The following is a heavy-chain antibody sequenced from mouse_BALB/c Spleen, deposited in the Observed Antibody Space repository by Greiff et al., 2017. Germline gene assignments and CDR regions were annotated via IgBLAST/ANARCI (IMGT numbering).Heavy chain of an antibody. CDR2: IDPENGNT. CDR1: GFNIKDYY. CDR3: ARGSGYDYAMDY. V-gene: IGHV14-1*02. J-gene: IGHJ4*01. D-gene: IGHD3-1*01. Sequence: LVESGAELVRPGALVKLSCKASGFNIKDYYMHWVKQRPEQGLEWIGWIDPENGNTIYDPKFQGKASITADTSSNTAYLQLSSLTSEDTAVYYCARGSGYDYAMDYWGQGTSVTVSS.